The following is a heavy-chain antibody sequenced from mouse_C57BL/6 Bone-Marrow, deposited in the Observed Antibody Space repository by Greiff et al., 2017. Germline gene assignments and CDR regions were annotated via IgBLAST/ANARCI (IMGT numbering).Heavy chain of an antibody. Sequence: QVHVKQSGAELARPGASVKLSCKASGYTFTSYGISWVKQRTGQGLEWIGEIYPRSGNTYYTVKFKGKATLTADKSSSTAYMELRSLTSEDSAVYFCARGWGYFDYWGQGTTLTVSS. CDR3: ARGWGYFDY. CDR1: GYTFTSYG. V-gene: IGHV1-81*01. CDR2: IYPRSGNT. J-gene: IGHJ2*01. D-gene: IGHD1-1*02.